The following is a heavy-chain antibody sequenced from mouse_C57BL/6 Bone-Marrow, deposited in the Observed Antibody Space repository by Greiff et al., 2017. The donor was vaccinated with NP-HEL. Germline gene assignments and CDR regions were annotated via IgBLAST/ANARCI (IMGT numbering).Heavy chain of an antibody. D-gene: IGHD1-1*01. Sequence: VQLQQPGAELVRPGSSVKLSCKASGYTFTSYWMHWVKQRPIQGLEWIGNIDPSDSETHYNQKFKDKATLTVDKSSSTAYMQLSSLTSEDSAVYYCARGYGSSSAYWGQGTLVTVSA. J-gene: IGHJ3*01. CDR2: IDPSDSET. CDR3: ARGYGSSSAY. V-gene: IGHV1-52*01. CDR1: GYTFTSYW.